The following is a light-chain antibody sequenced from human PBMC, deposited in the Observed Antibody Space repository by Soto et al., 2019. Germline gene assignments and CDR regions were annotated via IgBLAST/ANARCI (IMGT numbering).Light chain of an antibody. CDR1: QSVSSSY. Sequence: EIVLTQSPGPLSLSPGERATLSCRASQSVSSSYLAWYQQKPGQAPRLLNYGASSRATGIPDRFSGSGSGTDFTLTISSLEPEDVAVYYCQKYCSSVYTFSYGTKLEIK. CDR2: GAS. J-gene: IGKJ2*01. V-gene: IGKV3-20*01. CDR3: QKYCSSVYT.